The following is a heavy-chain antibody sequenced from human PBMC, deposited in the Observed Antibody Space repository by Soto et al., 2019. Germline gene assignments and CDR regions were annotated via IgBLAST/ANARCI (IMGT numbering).Heavy chain of an antibody. CDR2: INHSGST. J-gene: IGHJ6*02. CDR3: ARHGYSSSRGYYYGMDV. V-gene: IGHV4-34*01. CDR1: GGSFSGYY. Sequence: SEPLSLTCAVYGGSFSGYYWSWIRQPPGKGLEWIGEINHSGSTYYNPSLKSRVTISVDTSKNQFSLKLSSVTAADTAVYYCARHGYSSSRGYYYGMDVWGQGTTVTVSS. D-gene: IGHD6-13*01.